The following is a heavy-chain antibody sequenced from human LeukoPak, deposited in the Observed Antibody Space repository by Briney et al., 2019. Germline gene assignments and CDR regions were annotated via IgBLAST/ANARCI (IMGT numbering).Heavy chain of an antibody. Sequence: GGSLRLSCAASGFTFRSYAMHWVRQAPGKGLEWVAVISYDGSNKYYADSVKGRFTISRDNSKNTLYLQMNSLRAEDTAVYYCARDRKDIVVVPAAIQGYYFDYWGQGTLITVSS. D-gene: IGHD2-2*02. CDR2: ISYDGSNK. V-gene: IGHV3-30-3*01. CDR3: ARDRKDIVVVPAAIQGYYFDY. J-gene: IGHJ4*02. CDR1: GFTFRSYA.